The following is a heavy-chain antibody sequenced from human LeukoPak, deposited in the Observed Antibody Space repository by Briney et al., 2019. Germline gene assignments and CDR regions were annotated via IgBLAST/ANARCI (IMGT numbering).Heavy chain of an antibody. V-gene: IGHV3-7*01. J-gene: IGHJ4*02. Sequence: GGSLRLSCAASGFTFSRYWMSWVRQAPGKGLEWVAHIKQEGSDKYYVDSVEGRFTVSRDNAKNSLYPQMNSLRAEDTAVYYCATHPGDSWFGYLQLWGQGTLVTVSS. CDR3: ATHPGDSWFGYLQL. D-gene: IGHD3-10*01. CDR2: IKQEGSDK. CDR1: GFTFSRYW.